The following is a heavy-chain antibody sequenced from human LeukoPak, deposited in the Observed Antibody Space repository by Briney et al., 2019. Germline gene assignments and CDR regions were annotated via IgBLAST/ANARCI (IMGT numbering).Heavy chain of an antibody. Sequence: GGSLRLSCAASGFTFSSYGMHWVRQAPGKGLEWVAVIWYDGSNKYYADSVKGRFTISRDNSKNTLSLQMNSVRPEDTAVYYCAKDRLRGAYLDYWGQGTLVTVSS. V-gene: IGHV3-30*02. J-gene: IGHJ4*02. CDR1: GFTFSSYG. D-gene: IGHD3-16*01. CDR3: AKDRLRGAYLDY. CDR2: IWYDGSNK.